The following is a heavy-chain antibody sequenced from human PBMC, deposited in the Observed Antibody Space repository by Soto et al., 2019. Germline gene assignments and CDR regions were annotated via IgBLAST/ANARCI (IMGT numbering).Heavy chain of an antibody. CDR1: GFTFSRVS. CDR3: ARESEDLTSNFDY. CDR2: IGSGSSDT. V-gene: IGHV3-21*01. Sequence: GGSLRLSCEASGFTFSRVSMNWVRQVPGKGLEWVASIGSGSSDTWYADSVKGRFIISRDNAKNSVYLEMNSLSAEDTAVYYCARESEDLTSNFDYWGQGTLVTVSS. J-gene: IGHJ4*02.